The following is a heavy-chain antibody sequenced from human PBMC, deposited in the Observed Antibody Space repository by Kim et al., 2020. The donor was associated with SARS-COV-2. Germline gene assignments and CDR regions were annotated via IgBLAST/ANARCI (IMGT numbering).Heavy chain of an antibody. V-gene: IGHV3-33*06. CDR3: AKDLNYYYGMDV. Sequence: GGSLRLSCAASGFTFSSYGMHWVRQAPGKGLEWVAVIWYDGSNKYYADSVKGRFTISRDNSKNTLYLQMNSLRAEDTAVYYCAKDLNYYYGMDVWGQGTTVTVSS. J-gene: IGHJ6*02. CDR2: IWYDGSNK. CDR1: GFTFSSYG.